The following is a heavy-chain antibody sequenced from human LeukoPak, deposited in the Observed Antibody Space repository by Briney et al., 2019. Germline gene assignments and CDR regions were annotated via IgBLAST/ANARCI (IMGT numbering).Heavy chain of an antibody. CDR2: IRYDGSNK. V-gene: IGHV3-30*02. D-gene: IGHD5-18*01. J-gene: IGHJ4*02. CDR3: AKRMWTQLSFDY. CDR1: GFTFSNYG. Sequence: PGGSLRLSCAASGFTFSNYGMHWVRQAPGKGLEWVAFIRYDGSNKYYADSVKGRFTISRDNSKNTLHLQMNSLRAEDTAVYYCAKRMWTQLSFDYWGQGTPVTVSS.